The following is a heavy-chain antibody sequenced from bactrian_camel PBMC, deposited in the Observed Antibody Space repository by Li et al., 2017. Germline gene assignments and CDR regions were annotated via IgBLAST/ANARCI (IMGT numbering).Heavy chain of an antibody. D-gene: IGHD8*01. CDR3: AADQGYVPTNCEGY. CDR2: IYGNAGTT. J-gene: IGHJ6*01. V-gene: IGHV3-3*01. CDR1: GYTYSGDC. Sequence: VQLVESGGGSVQAGRSLTLACSVSGYTYSGDCMAWFRQVPGNEREGLATIYGNAGTTLYADSVKGRFTISQDSPRNVVSLQMDRLEPEDTATYYCAADQGYVPTNCEGYWGQGTQVTV.